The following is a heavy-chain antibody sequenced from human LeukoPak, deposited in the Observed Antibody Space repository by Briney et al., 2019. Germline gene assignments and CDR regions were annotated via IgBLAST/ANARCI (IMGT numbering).Heavy chain of an antibody. D-gene: IGHD3-10*01. Sequence: GGSLRLSCAASGFTFSNHGMNWVRQAPGKGLEWVSGISPSGDITYYADSVKGRFTTSRDNSKNTVYLQVISLTAEDTAVYYCAKDDAWLRFGEWSQGTLVTVSS. CDR1: GFTFSNHG. J-gene: IGHJ4*02. V-gene: IGHV3-23*01. CDR3: AKDDAWLRFGE. CDR2: ISPSGDIT.